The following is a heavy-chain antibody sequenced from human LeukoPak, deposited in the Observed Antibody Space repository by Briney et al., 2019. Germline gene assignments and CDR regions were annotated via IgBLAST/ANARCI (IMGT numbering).Heavy chain of an antibody. CDR2: INPNSGAT. Sequence: ASVKVSCKASGYTFTGSYLHWVRQAPGQGLEWMGWINPNSGATDYAQKFQGRVTTTRDTSITTAHMELMSLTSDDTAMYYCARGVAVAGVDYWGQGTLVTVSS. D-gene: IGHD6-19*01. CDR1: GYTFTGSY. CDR3: ARGVAVAGVDY. J-gene: IGHJ4*02. V-gene: IGHV1-2*02.